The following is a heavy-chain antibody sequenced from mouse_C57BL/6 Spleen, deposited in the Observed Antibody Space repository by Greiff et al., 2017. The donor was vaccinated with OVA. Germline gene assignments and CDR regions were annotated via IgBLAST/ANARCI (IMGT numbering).Heavy chain of an antibody. V-gene: IGHV14-4*01. CDR1: GFNIKDDY. CDR2: IDPENGDT. CDR3: TRLVAPYAMDY. D-gene: IGHD1-1*01. Sequence: VQLQQSGAELVRPGASVKLSCTASGFNIKDDYMHWVKQRPEQGLEWIGWIDPENGDTEYASKFQGKATITADTSSNTAYLQRSSLTSEDTAVYYCTRLVAPYAMDYWGQGTSVTVSS. J-gene: IGHJ4*01.